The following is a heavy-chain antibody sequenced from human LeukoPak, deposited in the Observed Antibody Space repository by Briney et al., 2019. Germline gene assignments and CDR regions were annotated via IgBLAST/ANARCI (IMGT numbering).Heavy chain of an antibody. CDR1: GGTFSSYA. D-gene: IGHD1-26*01. V-gene: IGHV1-69*05. J-gene: IGHJ5*02. CDR3: ARLFGWELLTSSNWFDP. Sequence: ASVKVSCKASGGTFSSYAISWVRQAPGQGLEWMGGIIPIFGTANYAQKLQGRVTMTTDTSTSTAYMELRSLRSDDTAVYYCARLFGWELLTSSNWFDPWGQGTLVTVSS. CDR2: IIPIFGTA.